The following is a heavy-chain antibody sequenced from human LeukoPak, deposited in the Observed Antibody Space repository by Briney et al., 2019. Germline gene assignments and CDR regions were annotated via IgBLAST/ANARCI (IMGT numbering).Heavy chain of an antibody. CDR3: AKDLGFDYDSSGYIAFDI. J-gene: IGHJ3*02. CDR1: GFTFSSYA. D-gene: IGHD3-22*01. Sequence: GGSLRLSCAASGFTFSSYAMSWVRQAPGKGLEWVSAINGSGGRIYYADSVKGRFTISRDNSKNTLYLQMNSLRAEDTAVYYCAKDLGFDYDSSGYIAFDIWGQGTMVTVSS. CDR2: INGSGGRI. V-gene: IGHV3-23*01.